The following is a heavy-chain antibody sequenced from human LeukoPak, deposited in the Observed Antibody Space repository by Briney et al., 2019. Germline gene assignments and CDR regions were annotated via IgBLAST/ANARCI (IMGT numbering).Heavy chain of an antibody. J-gene: IGHJ4*02. V-gene: IGHV3-7*04. D-gene: IGHD6-25*01. CDR2: IKQDGSDK. CDR3: AGGTGWITDY. Sequence: GVSLTLSCPASGFALNYNWMNWVPHAQGKGLEGVANIKQDGSDKNYVDSVKGRFTISRDNARNSLDLQMTSLRAEDTAVYSCAGGTGWITDYWGQGTLVTVSP. CDR1: GFALNYNW.